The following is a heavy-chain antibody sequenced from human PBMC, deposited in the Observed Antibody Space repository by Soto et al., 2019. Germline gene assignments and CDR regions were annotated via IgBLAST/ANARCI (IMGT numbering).Heavy chain of an antibody. Sequence: GGSLRLSCAASGFTFSSDGMHWVRQAPGKGLEWVAVISYDGSYLYYVDSVKGRFTISRDNSKNTLYLQMNSLRAEDTAVYYCAKDEISKTIRGDAFNFWGQGTMVTVSS. D-gene: IGHD1-7*01. J-gene: IGHJ3*01. CDR1: GFTFSSDG. CDR3: AKDEISKTIRGDAFNF. CDR2: ISYDGSYL. V-gene: IGHV3-30*18.